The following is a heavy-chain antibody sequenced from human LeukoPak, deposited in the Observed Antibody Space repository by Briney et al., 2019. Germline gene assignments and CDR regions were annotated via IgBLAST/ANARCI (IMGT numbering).Heavy chain of an antibody. J-gene: IGHJ2*01. CDR3: ARVMGYCTNGVCYAYWYFDL. CDR2: IYYSGST. V-gene: IGHV4-39*07. CDR1: GGSLSSGGYY. D-gene: IGHD2-8*01. Sequence: PSETLSLTCIVSGGSLSSGGYYWNWIRQHPGKGLEWIGSIYYSGSTYYNPSLKSRVTISVDTSKNQFSLKLSSVTAADTAVYYCARVMGYCTNGVCYAYWYFDLWGRGTLVTVSS.